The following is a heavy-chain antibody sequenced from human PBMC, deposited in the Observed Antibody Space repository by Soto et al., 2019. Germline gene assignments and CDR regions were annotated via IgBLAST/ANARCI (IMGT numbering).Heavy chain of an antibody. J-gene: IGHJ4*02. D-gene: IGHD4-17*01. CDR1: GYTLTELS. V-gene: IGHV1-24*01. CDR2: FDPEDGET. CDR3: ATARPTVTKFAATYWYFDY. Sequence: QVQLVQSGAEVKKPGASVKVSCKVSGYTLTELSMHWVRQAPGKGLEWVGGFDPEDGETIYAQKFQGRVTMTEDTSTDTAYMELSSLRSEDTAVYYCATARPTVTKFAATYWYFDYWGQGTLVTVSS.